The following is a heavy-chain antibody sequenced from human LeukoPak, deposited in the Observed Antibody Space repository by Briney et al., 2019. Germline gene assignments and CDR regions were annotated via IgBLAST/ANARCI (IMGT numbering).Heavy chain of an antibody. CDR2: IYTSGST. D-gene: IGHD3-22*01. CDR3: ARVQYYDSSGYPGDDAFDI. J-gene: IGHJ3*02. V-gene: IGHV4-4*07. CDR1: GGSISSYY. Sequence: SETLSLTCTVSGGSISSYYWSWIRQPAGKGLEWIGRIYTSGSTNYNPSLKSRVTMSVDTSKNHFSLKLRSVTAADTAVYYCARVQYYDSSGYPGDDAFDIWGQGTMVTVSA.